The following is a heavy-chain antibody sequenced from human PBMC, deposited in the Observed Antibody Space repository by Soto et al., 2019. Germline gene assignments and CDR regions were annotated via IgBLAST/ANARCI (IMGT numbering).Heavy chain of an antibody. CDR3: ARDSGLRYFDWFGNLYGMDV. J-gene: IGHJ6*02. CDR2: TYYRSKWYN. CDR1: GDSVSSNSAA. Sequence: SQTLSLPCAISGDSVSSNSAAWNWIRQSPSRGLEWLGRTYYRSKWYNDYAVSVKSRITINPDTSKNQFSLQLNSVTPEDTAVYYCARDSGLRYFDWFGNLYGMDVWGQGTTVTVSS. D-gene: IGHD3-9*01. V-gene: IGHV6-1*01.